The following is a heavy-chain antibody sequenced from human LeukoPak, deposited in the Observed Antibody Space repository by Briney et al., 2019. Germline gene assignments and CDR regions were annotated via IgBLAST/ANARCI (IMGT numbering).Heavy chain of an antibody. CDR2: ISSSGSTI. V-gene: IGHV3-48*03. CDR1: GFTFSSYE. J-gene: IGHJ4*02. D-gene: IGHD6-19*01. Sequence: GGSLRLSCAASGFTFSSYEMNWVRQAPGKGLEWVSYISSSGSTIYYADSVKGRFTISRDNSKNTLYLQMNSLRAEDTAVYYCAKDSAGSSGWGLDYWGQGTLVTVSS. CDR3: AKDSAGSSGWGLDY.